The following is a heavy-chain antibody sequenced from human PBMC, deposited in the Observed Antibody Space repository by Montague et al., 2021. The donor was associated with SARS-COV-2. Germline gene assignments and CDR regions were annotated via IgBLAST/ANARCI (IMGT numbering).Heavy chain of an antibody. CDR1: GFPFDDYT. CDR2: ISWSGRST. CDR3: AKAGHTRDGNTQLTYYSDY. D-gene: IGHD5-24*01. J-gene: IGHJ4*02. Sequence: SLRLSCSASGFPFDDYTMVWVRQRPGKGLEWVSLISWSGRSTVYXDSVKGCFTISRDNSKNSLSLQMNRLRTEDTALYYCAKAGHTRDGNTQLTYYSDYWGQGTLVTVSS. V-gene: IGHV3-43*01.